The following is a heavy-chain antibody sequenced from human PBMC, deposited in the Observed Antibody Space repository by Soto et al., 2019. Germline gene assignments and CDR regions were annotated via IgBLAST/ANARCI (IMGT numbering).Heavy chain of an antibody. CDR1: GVSISSGDYY. V-gene: IGHV4-30-4*01. D-gene: IGHD2-8*02. J-gene: IGHJ4*02. CDR3: ARGGGVYYFDY. CDR2: IYYSENT. Sequence: PSETLSLTCTVSGVSISSGDYYWSWIRQTPGKGLEWIGYIYYSENTYYNPSLKSRVAISGDTSKNQFSLKLSSVTAADTAVYYCARGGGVYYFDYWGQGTLVTVS.